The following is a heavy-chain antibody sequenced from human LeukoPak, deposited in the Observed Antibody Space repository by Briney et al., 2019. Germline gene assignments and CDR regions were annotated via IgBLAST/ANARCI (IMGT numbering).Heavy chain of an antibody. V-gene: IGHV3-7*03. CDR3: TRGRLRS. CDR1: GFTFSNYW. CDR2: TNEDGSEK. Sequence: GRSLRLSCAASGFTFSNYWMSWVRQGPGKGLEWVANTNEDGSEKYYVDSVKGRFTISRDNAKNSLYLEMNSLRVDDTAMYYCTRGRLRSWGQGTLVTVSS. J-gene: IGHJ5*02.